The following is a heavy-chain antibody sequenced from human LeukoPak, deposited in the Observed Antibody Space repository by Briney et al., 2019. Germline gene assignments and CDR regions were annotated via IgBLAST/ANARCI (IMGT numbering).Heavy chain of an antibody. CDR1: GGSISSGDYY. CDR2: IYYSGST. D-gene: IGHD1-26*01. CDR3: AKEVEWELPSFNYFDY. Sequence: SETLSLTCTVSGGSISSGDYYWSWIRQPPGKSLEWIGYIYYSGSTYYNPSLKSRVTISVDTSKNQFSLKLSSVTAADTAVYYCAKEVEWELPSFNYFDYWGQGTLVTVSS. J-gene: IGHJ4*02. V-gene: IGHV4-30-4*01.